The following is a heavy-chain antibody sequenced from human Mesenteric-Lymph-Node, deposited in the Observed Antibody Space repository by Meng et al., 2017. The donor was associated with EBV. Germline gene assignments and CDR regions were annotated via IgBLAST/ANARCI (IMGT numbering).Heavy chain of an antibody. Sequence: EXQLLEXXXGLVQPGXSLRLACAASGFTFNTYTMTWVRQAPGKGLEWVSTISGSGSSTYYADSVKDRFTISRDNSKNTLYLQMNSLRAEDTALYYCAKVPGIAAAGTITWGQGPLVTVSS. V-gene: IGHV3-23*01. J-gene: IGHJ4*02. D-gene: IGHD6-13*01. CDR3: AKVPGIAAAGTIT. CDR1: GFTFNTYT. CDR2: ISGSGSST.